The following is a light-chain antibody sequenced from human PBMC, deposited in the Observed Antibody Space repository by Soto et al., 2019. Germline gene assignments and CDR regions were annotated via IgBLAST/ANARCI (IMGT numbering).Light chain of an antibody. CDR2: DTS. CDR1: QSVSSSY. Sequence: EIVLTQSPGTLSLSPGERATLSCRASQSVSSSYLAWYQQKPGQAPRLLISDTSDRATGIPDRFSASGSGADFTLNISTLEPEDFAVYYCQHYGTSALFGPGTKVDIK. J-gene: IGKJ3*01. V-gene: IGKV3-20*01. CDR3: QHYGTSAL.